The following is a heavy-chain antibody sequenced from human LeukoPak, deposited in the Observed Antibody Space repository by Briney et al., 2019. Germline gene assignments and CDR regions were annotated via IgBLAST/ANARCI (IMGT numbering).Heavy chain of an antibody. CDR1: GGTFSSYA. V-gene: IGHV1-69*06. J-gene: IGHJ6*03. Sequence: SVKISCKASGGTFSSYAISWVRQAPGQGLEWMGGIIPIFGTANYAQKFQGRVTITADKSTSTAYMELSSLRSEDTAVYYCARAQSRGGAVAGRWGYYYYYMDVWGKGTTVTVSS. CDR3: ARAQSRGGAVAGRWGYYYYYMDV. CDR2: IIPIFGTA. D-gene: IGHD6-19*01.